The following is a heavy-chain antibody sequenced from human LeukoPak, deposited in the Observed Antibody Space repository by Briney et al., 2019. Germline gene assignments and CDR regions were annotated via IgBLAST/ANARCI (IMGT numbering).Heavy chain of an antibody. Sequence: XXSLRLSCAASGFTFSSYSMNWVRQAPGKGLEWVSSISSSSSYIYYADSVKGRFTISRDNAKNSLYLQMNSLRAEDTAVYYCARGVWGSYRTYYFDYWGQGTLVTVSS. D-gene: IGHD3-16*02. CDR3: ARGVWGSYRTYYFDY. V-gene: IGHV3-21*01. CDR1: GFTFSSYS. CDR2: ISSSSSYI. J-gene: IGHJ4*02.